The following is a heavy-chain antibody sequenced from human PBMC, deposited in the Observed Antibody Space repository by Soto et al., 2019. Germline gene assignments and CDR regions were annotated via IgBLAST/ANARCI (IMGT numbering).Heavy chain of an antibody. Sequence: SETLSLTCTVSGGSISSSSYYWGWIRQPPGKGLEWFGSIYYSGSTYYNPSLKSRVTISVDTSKNQFSLKLSSVTAADTAVYYCASQYYDFWSGRWFDPWGQGTLVTVSS. D-gene: IGHD3-3*01. CDR1: GGSISSSSYY. V-gene: IGHV4-39*01. CDR3: ASQYYDFWSGRWFDP. CDR2: IYYSGST. J-gene: IGHJ5*02.